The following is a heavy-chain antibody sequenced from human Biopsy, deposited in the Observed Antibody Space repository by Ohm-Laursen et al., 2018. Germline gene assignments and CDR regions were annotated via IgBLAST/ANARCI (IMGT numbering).Heavy chain of an antibody. Sequence: TLSLTWTVSGGSISSGGYYWSWIRQHPGKGLEWIGYIYYSGSTYYNPSLKSRVTISVDTSKNQFSLKLSSVTAADTAVYYCARGFWSGFLHDPYYFDYWGQGTLVTVSS. CDR2: IYYSGST. CDR3: ARGFWSGFLHDPYYFDY. J-gene: IGHJ4*02. CDR1: GGSISSGGYY. V-gene: IGHV4-31*02. D-gene: IGHD3-3*01.